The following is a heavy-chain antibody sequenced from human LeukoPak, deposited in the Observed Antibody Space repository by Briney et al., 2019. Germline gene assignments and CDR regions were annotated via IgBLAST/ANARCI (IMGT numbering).Heavy chain of an antibody. CDR3: AREDGGTLYY. CDR1: GGTFSSYA. D-gene: IGHD1-1*01. V-gene: IGHV1-69*04. Sequence: SVKVSCKASGGTFSSYAISWVRQAPGQGLEWMGRIIPILGIANYAQKFQGRVTITADKSTSTAYMGLSSLRSEDTAVYYCAREDGGTLYYWGQGTLVTVSS. J-gene: IGHJ4*02. CDR2: IIPILGIA.